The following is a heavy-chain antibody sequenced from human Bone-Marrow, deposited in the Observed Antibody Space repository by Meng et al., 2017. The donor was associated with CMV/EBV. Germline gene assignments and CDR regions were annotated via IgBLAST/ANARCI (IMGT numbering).Heavy chain of an antibody. Sequence: GGSLRLSCAASGFTFSSYGMHWVRQAPGQGLERVAFIRYDGSNKYYADSVKGRFTISRENSKNTLYLQMNSLRAEDTAVYYCAKDRPKRYCSSTSCYVSGAFDIWGQGTMVTVSS. J-gene: IGHJ3*02. CDR1: GFTFSSYG. CDR2: IRYDGSNK. V-gene: IGHV3-30*02. D-gene: IGHD2-2*01. CDR3: AKDRPKRYCSSTSCYVSGAFDI.